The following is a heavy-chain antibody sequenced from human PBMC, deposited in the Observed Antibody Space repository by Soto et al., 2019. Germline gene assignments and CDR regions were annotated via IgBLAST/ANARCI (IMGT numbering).Heavy chain of an antibody. Sequence: GGSLRLSCAASGFTFSSYGMHWVRQAPGKGPEWVAVISYDGSNKYYADSVKGRFTISRDNSKNTLYLQTNSLRAEDTAVYYCAKGPPDSDYPGDWGQGTLVTVSS. CDR2: ISYDGSNK. CDR3: AKGPPDSDYPGD. V-gene: IGHV3-30*18. J-gene: IGHJ4*02. D-gene: IGHD5-12*01. CDR1: GFTFSSYG.